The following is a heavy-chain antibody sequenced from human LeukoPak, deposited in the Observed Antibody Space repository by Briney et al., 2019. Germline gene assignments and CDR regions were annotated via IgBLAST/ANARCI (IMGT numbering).Heavy chain of an antibody. CDR3: ARGLGPTNWHYYMDV. Sequence: PSETLSLTCTVSDYSISADYFWGWIRQPPGKGLEWIGSVYHTGSTFYNPSLQSRLTISADTSKNQFSLQLSSVTAADTALYYCARGLGPTNWHYYMDVWGKGTTVTVSS. J-gene: IGHJ6*03. V-gene: IGHV4-38-2*02. D-gene: IGHD3/OR15-3a*01. CDR1: DYSISADYF. CDR2: VYHTGST.